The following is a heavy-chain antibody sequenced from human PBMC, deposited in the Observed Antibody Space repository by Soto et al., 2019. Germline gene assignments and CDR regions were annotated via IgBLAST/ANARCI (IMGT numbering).Heavy chain of an antibody. CDR1: GRSISSYY. D-gene: IGHD1-7*01. J-gene: IGHJ4*02. CDR3: ASCTGTTFGY. CDR2: IYYSGST. V-gene: IGHV4-59*01. Sequence: QVQLQESGPGLVKPSETLSLTCTVSGRSISSYYCSWIRQPPGKGLEWIGYIYYSGSTNYNTSLKSRVPISVDTSKHQFSLKLSSVTGADTAEYYCASCTGTTFGYWGQGTLVAFSP.